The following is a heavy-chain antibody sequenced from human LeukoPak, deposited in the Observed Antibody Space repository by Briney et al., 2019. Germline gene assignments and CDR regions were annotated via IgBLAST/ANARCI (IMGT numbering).Heavy chain of an antibody. Sequence: GSLRLSCAASGFTFSSYAMSWIRQPPGKGLEWIGEINHSGSTNYNPSLKSRVTISVDTSKNQFSLKLSSVTAADTAVYYCARAQGYCSGGSCYRRPTSNDAFDIWGQGTMVTVSS. CDR3: ARAQGYCSGGSCYRRPTSNDAFDI. CDR1: GFTFSSYA. CDR2: INHSGST. V-gene: IGHV4-34*01. D-gene: IGHD2-15*01. J-gene: IGHJ3*02.